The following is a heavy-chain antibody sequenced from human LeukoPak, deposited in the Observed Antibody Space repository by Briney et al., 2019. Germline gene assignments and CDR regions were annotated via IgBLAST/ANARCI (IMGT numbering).Heavy chain of an antibody. Sequence: GGSLRLSCAASGFTVSSNYMSWVRQAPGKGLEWVANIKQDGSEKYYVDSVKGRFTISRDNAKNSLYLQMNSLRAEDTAVYYCARAGYGSGSYYKGHPFGYWGQGTLVTVSS. J-gene: IGHJ4*02. CDR3: ARAGYGSGSYYKGHPFGY. CDR2: IKQDGSEK. V-gene: IGHV3-7*01. CDR1: GFTVSSNY. D-gene: IGHD3-10*01.